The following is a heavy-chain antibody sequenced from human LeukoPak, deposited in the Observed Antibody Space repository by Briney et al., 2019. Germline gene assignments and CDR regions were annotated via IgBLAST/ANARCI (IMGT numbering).Heavy chain of an antibody. D-gene: IGHD1-1*01. Sequence: GGSLRLSCTASGFPFIEYSMNWVRQAPGKGLEGISYIGIDSGNTKYAASVRGRFTISADKAKNSLYLQMNSLRVEDTAVYYCARDHNYAFDNWGQGTLVSVAS. CDR2: IGIDSGNT. J-gene: IGHJ4*02. V-gene: IGHV3-48*01. CDR3: ARDHNYAFDN. CDR1: GFPFIEYS.